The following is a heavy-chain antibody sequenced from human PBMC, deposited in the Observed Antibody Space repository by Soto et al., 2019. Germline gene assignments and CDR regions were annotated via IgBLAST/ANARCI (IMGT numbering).Heavy chain of an antibody. Sequence: PSETLSLTCAVYGGFVSSGSYYWSWIRQPPGKGLEWIGEMSHSGGTHFNPSLKSRVTISVDTSKNQFSLKMSSVTAADTALYYWARVERGTATTVVDALDIWGPGTMVTVSS. CDR3: ARVERGTATTVVDALDI. D-gene: IGHD1-1*01. V-gene: IGHV4-61*01. CDR2: MSHSGGT. J-gene: IGHJ3*02. CDR1: GGFVSSGSYY.